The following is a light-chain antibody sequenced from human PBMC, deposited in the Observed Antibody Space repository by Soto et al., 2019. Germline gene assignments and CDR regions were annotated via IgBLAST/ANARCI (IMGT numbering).Light chain of an antibody. J-gene: IGLJ3*02. V-gene: IGLV2-23*01. CDR2: DDS. CDR1: SSDVGTYKP. Sequence: QSAPTQPASVTGTPGQSNTISRTGTSSDVGTYKPVSWYQQHPGRAPKVIIYDDSKRPSGVSNRFSGSKSGNTASLTISGLRAEDEADYYCCSFAGSSTWFGGGTKVTV. CDR3: CSFAGSSTW.